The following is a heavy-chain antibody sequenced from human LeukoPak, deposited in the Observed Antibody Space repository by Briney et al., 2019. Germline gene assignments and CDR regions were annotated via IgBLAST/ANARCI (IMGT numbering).Heavy chain of an antibody. V-gene: IGHV6-1*01. D-gene: IGHD7-27*01. CDR3: SRELAWGPADY. Sequence: SQTLSLTCAISGDSVSSNSAAWGWIRQSPSRGLEWLGRTHYRSGWYNDYALSVESRITINPDTSKNQVSLQLTSVTPEDTAVYYCSRELAWGPADYWGQGTLVTVSS. J-gene: IGHJ4*02. CDR2: THYRSGWYN. CDR1: GDSVSSNSAA.